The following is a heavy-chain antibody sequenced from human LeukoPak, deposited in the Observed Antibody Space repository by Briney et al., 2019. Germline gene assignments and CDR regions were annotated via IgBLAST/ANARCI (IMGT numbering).Heavy chain of an antibody. V-gene: IGHV4-39*01. Sequence: PSETLSLTCTVSDGSIRSSYYYWGWIRQPPGTGLEWIGSIYDSGSTYYNPSLKSRVTISVDTSKNQFSLKLNSVTAADTAVYYCAKARDYGDERSDFDYWGQGTLVTVSS. D-gene: IGHD4-17*01. CDR3: AKARDYGDERSDFDY. J-gene: IGHJ4*02. CDR1: DGSIRSSYYY. CDR2: IYDSGST.